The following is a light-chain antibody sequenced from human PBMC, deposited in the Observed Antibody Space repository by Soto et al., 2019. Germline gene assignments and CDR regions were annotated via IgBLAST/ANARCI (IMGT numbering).Light chain of an antibody. J-gene: IGKJ5*01. CDR2: DAS. Sequence: EIVLTQSPGTLSLSPGERATLSCRASQSIRSERLAWYQQNPGQAPRLVSFDASNRASGMPERFSGSGSGTDFTLTIARLEPEDFAVYYCQEYDGAPITFGLGTRLETK. CDR3: QEYDGAPIT. V-gene: IGKV3-20*01. CDR1: QSIRSER.